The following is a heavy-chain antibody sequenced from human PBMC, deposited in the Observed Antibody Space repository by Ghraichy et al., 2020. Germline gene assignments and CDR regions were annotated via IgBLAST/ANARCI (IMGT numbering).Heavy chain of an antibody. D-gene: IGHD3-22*01. CDR3: AREKGSSGRAGWFDP. CDR1: GFTLSSSP. V-gene: IGHV3-30*03. Sequence: GGSLRLSCAASGFTLSSSPMHWVRQSPGKDLEWVALIAHDGINKQYGDSVKGRFTISKDDSKNELYLQMDSLRVEDTGVYFCAREKGSSGRAGWFDPWGQGTLVTVSS. J-gene: IGHJ5*02. CDR2: IAHDGINK.